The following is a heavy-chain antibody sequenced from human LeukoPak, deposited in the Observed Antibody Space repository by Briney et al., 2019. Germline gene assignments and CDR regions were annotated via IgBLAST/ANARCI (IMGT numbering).Heavy chain of an antibody. CDR3: ARGGFGELFSSDY. CDR2: ISSSSTTI. V-gene: IGHV3-48*01. Sequence: GGSLRLSCAASGFTFSSYTMNWVRQAPGKGLEWVSYISSSSTTIYYADSVRGRFTISRDNAKNSLYLQMNSLRAEDTAVYYCARGGFGELFSSDYWGQGTLVTVSS. J-gene: IGHJ4*02. CDR1: GFTFSSYT. D-gene: IGHD3-10*01.